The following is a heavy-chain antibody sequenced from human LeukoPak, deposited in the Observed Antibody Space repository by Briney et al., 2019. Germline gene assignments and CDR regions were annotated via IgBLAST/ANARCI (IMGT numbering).Heavy chain of an antibody. CDR1: GGSISSGGSS. D-gene: IGHD3-9*01. J-gene: IGHJ5*02. CDR2: IYHSGST. Sequence: SETLSLTCAVSGGSISSGGSSWSWIRQPPGKGLEWIGYIYHSGSTYYNPSLKSRVTISLDRSRNQFSLKLSSVTAADTAVYYLAKTYYDFLACYYLDPWGQGTLVTVSS. CDR3: AKTYYDFLACYYLDP. V-gene: IGHV4-30-2*01.